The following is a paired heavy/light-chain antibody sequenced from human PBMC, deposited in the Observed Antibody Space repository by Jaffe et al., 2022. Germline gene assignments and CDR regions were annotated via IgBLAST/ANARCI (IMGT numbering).Heavy chain of an antibody. J-gene: IGHJ4*02. CDR2: IYYNGAT. Sequence: QLQLQESGPGQVKPSETLSLTCTVSGGSISTTTDYWGWIRQSPGKGLEWIGTIYYNGATQYNPSLQSRVSMSLDTSKNEFSVRLKSVTAADTAIYYCAREDRFGVTQGRGHWGQGTRVTVSS. D-gene: IGHD3-3*01. V-gene: IGHV4-39*02. CDR1: GGSISTTTDY. CDR3: AREDRFGVTQGRGH.
Light chain of an antibody. Sequence: QVVLTQSPSASASLGDSVKLTCTLSGGCSSCAIAWHQQKPEKGPRFLMKLNSDGSHSKGDGIPDRFSGSTSGAERYLFISRLQSDDEAYYYCQTWGTGTKRMFGGGTKLAVL. CDR1: GGCSSCA. J-gene: IGLJ3*02. CDR2: LNSDGSH. CDR3: QTWGTGTKRM. V-gene: IGLV4-69*02.